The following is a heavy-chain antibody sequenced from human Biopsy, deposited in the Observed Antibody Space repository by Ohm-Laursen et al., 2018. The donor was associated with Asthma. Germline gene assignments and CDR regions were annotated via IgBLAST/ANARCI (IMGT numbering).Heavy chain of an antibody. CDR2: ISHDGQTQ. D-gene: IGHD4-11*01. CDR3: AKRRGYSDFNDFDY. V-gene: IGHV3-30*09. CDR1: GFTFRSYA. Sequence: SLRLSCAATGFTFRSYAMHWVRQAPGKGLEWVAVISHDGQTQHYAESVKGRFALSRDNSQNTLYLQMISLRTDDTAVYYCAKRRGYSDFNDFDYWGHGTLVTVSS. J-gene: IGHJ4*01.